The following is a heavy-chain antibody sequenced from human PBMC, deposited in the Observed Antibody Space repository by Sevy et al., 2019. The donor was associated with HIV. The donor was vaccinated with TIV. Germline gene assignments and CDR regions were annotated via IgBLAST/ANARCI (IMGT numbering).Heavy chain of an antibody. CDR3: VRETTMLPRGAFDF. Sequence: GGSLRLSCAASGFTFSSYPMHWVRQAPGKGLEWVSFISFDGTDKYYADSVKGRFTITRGNSKNTLFLQMNSLRAEDTALYYCVRETTMLPRGAFDFWGQGTMVTVSS. CDR1: GFTFSSYP. CDR2: ISFDGTDK. D-gene: IGHD3-10*01. J-gene: IGHJ3*01. V-gene: IGHV3-30-3*01.